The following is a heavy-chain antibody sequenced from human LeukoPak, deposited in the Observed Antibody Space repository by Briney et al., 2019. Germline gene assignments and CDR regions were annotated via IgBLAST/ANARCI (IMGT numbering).Heavy chain of an antibody. CDR3: GAARLVYYFDY. J-gene: IGHJ4*02. V-gene: IGHV4-30-4*08. Sequence: PSQTLSLTCTVSGGSISSGGYYWSWIRQHPGKGLEWIGYIYYSGSTYYNPSLKSRVTISVDTSKNQFSLKLSSVTAADTAVYYCGAARLVYYFDYWGQGTLVTVSS. D-gene: IGHD6-6*01. CDR2: IYYSGST. CDR1: GGSISSGGYY.